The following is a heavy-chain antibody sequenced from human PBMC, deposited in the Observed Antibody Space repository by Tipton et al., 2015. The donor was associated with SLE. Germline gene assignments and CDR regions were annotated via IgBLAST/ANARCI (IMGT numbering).Heavy chain of an antibody. Sequence: TLSLTCTVSGGSISSYYWNWIRQPPGKGLEWIGYIYYSGTTNYNPSLKSRVTISVDTSKNQFSLKLSSVTAADTAVYYCANLGDSSGYERSYYFDYWGQGTLVTVSS. CDR3: ANLGDSSGYERSYYFDY. J-gene: IGHJ4*02. D-gene: IGHD3-22*01. CDR1: GGSISSYY. V-gene: IGHV4-59*12. CDR2: IYYSGTT.